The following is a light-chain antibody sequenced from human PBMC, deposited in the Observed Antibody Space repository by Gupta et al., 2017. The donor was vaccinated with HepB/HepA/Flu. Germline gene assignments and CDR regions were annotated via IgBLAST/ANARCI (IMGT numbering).Light chain of an antibody. CDR3: QQYYDWGPLT. CDR1: QSVDIK. J-gene: IGKJ4*01. V-gene: IGKV3-15*01. CDR2: GAS. Sequence: EIVMKQSPAILSLSPGERATLSCRASQSVDIKLGWYQQIGGQPPRILIYGASTRAPGIPGRFSGSGSGTEFTLTISSLQSEDSAVYYCQQYYDWGPLTFGGGTKVAIK.